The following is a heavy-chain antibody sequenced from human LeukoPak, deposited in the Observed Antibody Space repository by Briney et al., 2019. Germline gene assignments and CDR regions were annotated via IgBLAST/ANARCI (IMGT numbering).Heavy chain of an antibody. CDR3: ARGAPSAYDILTGYYYNWLDP. CDR1: GGSISSYY. D-gene: IGHD3-9*01. Sequence: PSETLSLTCTVSGGSISSYYWSWIRQPAGKGLEWIGRIYTSGSTNYNPSLKSRVTMSVDTSKNQFSLKLSSVTAADTAVYYCARGAPSAYDILTGYYYNWLDPWGQGTLVTVSS. J-gene: IGHJ5*02. V-gene: IGHV4-4*07. CDR2: IYTSGST.